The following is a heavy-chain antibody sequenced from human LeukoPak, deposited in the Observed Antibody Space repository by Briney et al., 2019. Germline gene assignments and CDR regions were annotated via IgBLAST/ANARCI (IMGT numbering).Heavy chain of an antibody. V-gene: IGHV5-51*01. Sequence: GESLKISCKGFGYIFSNYWIGWVRQMPGKGLEWMGIFYPCDSDTRYSPAFQGQVTFSADKSINTAYVQWSSLKASDTATYYCARSGDYGDYVWYFDYWGQGTLVTVSS. CDR3: ARSGDYGDYVWYFDY. J-gene: IGHJ4*02. D-gene: IGHD4-17*01. CDR1: GYIFSNYW. CDR2: FYPCDSDT.